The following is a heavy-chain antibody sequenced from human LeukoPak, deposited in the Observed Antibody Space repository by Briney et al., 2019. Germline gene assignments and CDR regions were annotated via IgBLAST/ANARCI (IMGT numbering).Heavy chain of an antibody. V-gene: IGHV4-39*07. Sequence: PSETLSLTCTVSGGSISSSPYYWGWIRQPPGKGLEWIGEINHSGSTNYNPSLKSRVTISVDTSKNQFSLKLSSVTAADTAVYYCARRGYFDYWGQGTLVTLSS. CDR1: GGSISSSPYY. CDR3: ARRGYFDY. CDR2: INHSGST. J-gene: IGHJ4*02.